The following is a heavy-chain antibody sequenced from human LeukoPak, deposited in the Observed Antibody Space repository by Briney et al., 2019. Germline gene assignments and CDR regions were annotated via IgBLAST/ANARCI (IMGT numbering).Heavy chain of an antibody. CDR2: ISWKSDSI. Sequence: SLRLSCAASGFTFYDYAMHWVRQAPGKGLEWVSGISWKSDSIGYADSVKGRFTISRDNAKNSLYLQMNSLRAEDTALYYCAKDILKGGGRPRDAFDIWGQGTMVTVSS. CDR3: AKDILKGGGRPRDAFDI. J-gene: IGHJ3*02. V-gene: IGHV3-9*01. D-gene: IGHD2-15*01. CDR1: GFTFYDYA.